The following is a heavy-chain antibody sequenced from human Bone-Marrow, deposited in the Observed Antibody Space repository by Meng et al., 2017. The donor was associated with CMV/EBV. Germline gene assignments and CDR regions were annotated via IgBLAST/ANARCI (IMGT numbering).Heavy chain of an antibody. CDR3: ARGGCSSTGCYGAFDI. CDR2: IYYSGST. Sequence: GSLRLSCTVSGGSISSSSYYWGWIRQPPGKGLEWIGSIYYSGSTYYNPSIKSRVTISVDTSKNQFSLKLSSVTAADTAVYYCARGGCSSTGCYGAFDIWGQGTMVTVSS. D-gene: IGHD2-2*01. CDR1: GGSISSSSYY. V-gene: IGHV4-39*07. J-gene: IGHJ3*02.